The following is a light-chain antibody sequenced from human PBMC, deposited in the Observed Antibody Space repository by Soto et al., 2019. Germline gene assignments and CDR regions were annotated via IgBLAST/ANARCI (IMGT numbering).Light chain of an antibody. CDR1: QSLSTSV. CDR3: LQYGIPLYT. J-gene: IGKJ2*01. V-gene: IGKV3-20*01. CDR2: GAS. Sequence: EVVLTQSPGTLSLSPGERATLSCRASQSLSTSVLAWYQKKPGQAPRLLIYGASNRATGIPDRFSGSGSGTDFTLTISRLEPDDFAVYFCLQYGIPLYTFGQGTKLEVK.